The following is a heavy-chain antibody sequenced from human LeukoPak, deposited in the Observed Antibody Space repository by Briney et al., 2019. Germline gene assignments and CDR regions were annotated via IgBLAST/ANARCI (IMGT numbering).Heavy chain of an antibody. V-gene: IGHV3-7*01. CDR3: AREASDSSGPAVDY. Sequence: GGSLRLSCAASGFTFSSYWMSWVRQAPGKGLEWVANIKQGGSEKYYVDSVKGRFTISRDNAKNSLYLQMNSLRAEDTAVYYCAREASDSSGPAVDYWGQGTLVTVSS. CDR2: IKQGGSEK. J-gene: IGHJ4*02. D-gene: IGHD3-22*01. CDR1: GFTFSSYW.